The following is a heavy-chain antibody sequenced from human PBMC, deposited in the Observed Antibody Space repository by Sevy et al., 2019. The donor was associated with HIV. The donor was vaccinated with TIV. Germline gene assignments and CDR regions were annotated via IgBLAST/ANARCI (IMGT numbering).Heavy chain of an antibody. Sequence: GGSLRLSCAASGFTFSNYAISWVRQAPGKGLEWVSVISSSGGTTYYAGSVEGRFTISRDNSKNTLYLQMNRLRAEDTAIYYCARRPDLGENIPTGVMDVWGRGTTVTVSS. D-gene: IGHD2-21*01. CDR2: ISSSGGTT. V-gene: IGHV3-23*01. CDR1: GFTFSNYA. CDR3: ARRPDLGENIPTGVMDV. J-gene: IGHJ6*02.